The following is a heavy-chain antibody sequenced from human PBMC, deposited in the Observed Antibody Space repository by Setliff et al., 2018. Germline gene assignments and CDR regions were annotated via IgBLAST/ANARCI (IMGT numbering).Heavy chain of an antibody. V-gene: IGHV3-20*04. CDR1: GFTFDDYG. Sequence: GGSLRLSCAASGFTFDDYGMSWVRQAPGKGLEWVSSINWNGVSTGYADSVKGRFTISRDNAKNSLYLQMNSLRAEDTALYYCALTPLNNYHYYQGYYYYMGVWGKGTTVTVSS. CDR3: ALTPLNNYHYYQGYYYYMGV. J-gene: IGHJ6*03. D-gene: IGHD3-22*01. CDR2: INWNGVST.